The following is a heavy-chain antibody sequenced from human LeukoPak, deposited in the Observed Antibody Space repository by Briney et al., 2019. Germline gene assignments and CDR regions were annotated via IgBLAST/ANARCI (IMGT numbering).Heavy chain of an antibody. V-gene: IGHV3-20*01. CDR2: INWNGGST. CDR1: GFTFDDYG. CDR3: ARDKQLGRTFDI. D-gene: IGHD6-6*01. Sequence: GGSLRLSCAASGFTFDDYGMSWVRQAPGKGLEWVSGINWNGGSTGYADSVKGRFTIPRDNAKNSLYLQMNSLRAEDTALYHCARDKQLGRTFDIWGQGTMVTVSS. J-gene: IGHJ3*02.